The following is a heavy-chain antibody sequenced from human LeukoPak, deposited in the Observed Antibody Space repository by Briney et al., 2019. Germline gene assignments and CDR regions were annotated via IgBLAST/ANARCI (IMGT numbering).Heavy chain of an antibody. CDR2: INSDGSWT. Sequence: QPGGSLRLSCAASGNYWMHWVRQAPGKGLVWVSHINSDGSWTSYADSVKGRFTISKDNAKNTVYLQMNNLRAEDTAVYYCVSFYETYWGRETLVTVSS. CDR3: VSFYETY. CDR1: GNYW. D-gene: IGHD2-2*01. V-gene: IGHV3-74*01. J-gene: IGHJ4*02.